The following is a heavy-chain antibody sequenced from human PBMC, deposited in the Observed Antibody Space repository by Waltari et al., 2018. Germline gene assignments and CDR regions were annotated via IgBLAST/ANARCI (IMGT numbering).Heavy chain of an antibody. Sequence: QVQLVESGGGVVQPGRSLRLSCAASGFTFSSYAMHWVRQAPGKGLEWVAVISYDGSNKYYADSVKGRFTISRDNSKNTLYLQMNSLRAEDTAVYYCARDHSSSWYLSYYFDYWGQGTLVTVSS. CDR1: GFTFSSYA. CDR2: ISYDGSNK. V-gene: IGHV3-30-3*01. J-gene: IGHJ4*02. CDR3: ARDHSSSWYLSYYFDY. D-gene: IGHD6-13*01.